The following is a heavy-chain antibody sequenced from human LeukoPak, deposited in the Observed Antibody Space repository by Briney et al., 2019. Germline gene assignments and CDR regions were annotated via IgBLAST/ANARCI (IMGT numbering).Heavy chain of an antibody. CDR2: ISYDGSNK. V-gene: IGHV3-30-3*01. D-gene: IGHD6-19*01. Sequence: GGSLRLSCAASGLTFSSYAMHWVRQAPGKGLEWVAVISYDGSNKYYADSVKGRFTISRDNSKNTLYLQMNSLRAEDTAVYYCARDPDSSGWFDYWGQGTLVTVSS. CDR1: GLTFSSYA. J-gene: IGHJ4*02. CDR3: ARDPDSSGWFDY.